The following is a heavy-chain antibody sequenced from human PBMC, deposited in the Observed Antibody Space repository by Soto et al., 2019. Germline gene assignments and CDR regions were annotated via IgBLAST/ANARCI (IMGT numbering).Heavy chain of an antibody. CDR3: AKDHDEDFGYDLDYMNY. Sequence: EVHLVESGGGLEQPGRSLRLSCAASGFNFDDYAMHWVRQAPGKNMEWVSGISWEGGSVGYADSVKGRFTISRDNAKNSLYLEMNDLRSEDTALYYCAKDHDEDFGYDLDYMNYWGQGTLVTVSS. J-gene: IGHJ4*02. CDR1: GFNFDDYA. V-gene: IGHV3-9*01. CDR2: ISWEGGSV. D-gene: IGHD5-12*01.